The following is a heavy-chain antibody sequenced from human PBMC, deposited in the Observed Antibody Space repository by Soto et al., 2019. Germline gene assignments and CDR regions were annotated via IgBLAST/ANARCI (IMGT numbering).Heavy chain of an antibody. CDR3: AHRVRRTVFGLVTTTAIYFDF. Sequence: QITLNESGPTVVRPTETLTLTCRFSGFSLTTSGVGVGWIRQSPGKAPEWLALIYWDDDKRYSASLKSRLTITKDTSKNQVVLTVSDLEPTDTATYYCAHRVRRTVFGLVTTTAIYFDFWGQGTPVAVSS. CDR1: GFSLTTSGVG. CDR2: IYWDDDK. D-gene: IGHD3-3*01. V-gene: IGHV2-5*02. J-gene: IGHJ4*02.